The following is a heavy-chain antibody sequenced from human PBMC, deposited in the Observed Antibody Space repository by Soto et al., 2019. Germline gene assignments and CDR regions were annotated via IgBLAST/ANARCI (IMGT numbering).Heavy chain of an antibody. CDR2: IRSKTSSETR. D-gene: IGHD3-22*01. V-gene: IGHV3-15*01. CDR1: GFPFTKAW. Sequence: GESLKISCAASGFPFTKAWMTWVRQAPGKGLEWVGRIRSKTSSETREYAAPVKGRFTISRDDSKNMLYLEMNSLKIEDTGVYYCTTDGFTGIVGIWGQGTMVTVSS. CDR3: TTDGFTGIVGI. J-gene: IGHJ3*02.